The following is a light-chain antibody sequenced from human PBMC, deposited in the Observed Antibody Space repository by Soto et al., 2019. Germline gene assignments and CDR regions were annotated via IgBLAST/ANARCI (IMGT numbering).Light chain of an antibody. CDR3: MHATHFPYP. J-gene: IGKJ2*01. Sequence: DIVMTQTPLFSPVTLGQPASISCRSSQSLVHSDGNTYLNWLHQRPGQPPRLLLHKISDRFSRVPDRFSGSGAGPDFTLKISRVEDEDVGIYYCMHATHFPYPFGQGTRLEIK. V-gene: IGKV2-24*01. CDR2: KIS. CDR1: QSLVHSDGNTY.